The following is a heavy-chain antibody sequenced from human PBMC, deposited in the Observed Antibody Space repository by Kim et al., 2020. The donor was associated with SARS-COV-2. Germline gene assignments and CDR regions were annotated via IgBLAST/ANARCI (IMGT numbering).Heavy chain of an antibody. CDR1: GYIFTDYY. V-gene: IGHV1-2*02. J-gene: IGHJ5*02. D-gene: IGHD1-26*01. Sequence: ASVKVSCKASGYIFTDYYIYWVRQAPGHGLELMGGINPDSGGTNYVKKFQGRVTMTRDTSISTAYMELNSLRFDDTAIYYCATDETTGPKVYSGRRRWFDPWGQGTLVTVSS. CDR3: ATDETTGPKVYSGRRRWFDP. CDR2: INPDSGGT.